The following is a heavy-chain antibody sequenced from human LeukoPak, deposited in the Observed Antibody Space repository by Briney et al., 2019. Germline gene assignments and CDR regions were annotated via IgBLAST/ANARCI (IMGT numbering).Heavy chain of an antibody. CDR3: ARGAPYYYDSSGYYPYYFDY. CDR1: GFTFSSYS. D-gene: IGHD3-22*01. Sequence: TGGSLRLSCAASGFTFSSYSMNWVRQAPGKGLEWVSYISSSSSTIYYADSVKGRFTISRDNAKNSLYPQMNSLRAEDTAVYYCARGAPYYYDSSGYYPYYFDYWGQGTLVTVSS. V-gene: IGHV3-48*01. J-gene: IGHJ4*02. CDR2: ISSSSSTI.